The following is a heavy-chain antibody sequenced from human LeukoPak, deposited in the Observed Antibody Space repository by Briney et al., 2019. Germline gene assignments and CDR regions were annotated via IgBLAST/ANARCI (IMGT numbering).Heavy chain of an antibody. V-gene: IGHV5-51*01. CDR3: ARNGAAGSPNRFFNWFDP. J-gene: IGHJ5*02. D-gene: IGHD6-13*01. CDR2: IYPGDSGT. CDR1: GYSFSTYW. Sequence: GESLKISCKGSGYSFSTYWIAWVRQMPGKGLEWIGLIYPGDSGTRYSPSFQGQVTFSADKSINTAYLQWSSLKASDTAMYYCARNGAAGSPNRFFNWFDPWGQGTLVTVSS.